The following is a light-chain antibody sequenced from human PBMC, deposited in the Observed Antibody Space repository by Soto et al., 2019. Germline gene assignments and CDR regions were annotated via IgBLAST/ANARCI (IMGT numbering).Light chain of an antibody. CDR1: QDISNY. Sequence: DIQRTQSPSSLSASVGDRVTITCRASQDISNYLNWYQQKPGKAPKLLIYDASNLETGVPSRFSGSGSGTDFTFTISSLQPEDIATYYCQQYDNLPWTFGQGTKVEIK. CDR3: QQYDNLPWT. CDR2: DAS. V-gene: IGKV1-33*01. J-gene: IGKJ1*01.